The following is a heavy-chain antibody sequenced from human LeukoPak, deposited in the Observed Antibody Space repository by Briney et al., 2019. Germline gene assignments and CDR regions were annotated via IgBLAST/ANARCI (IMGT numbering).Heavy chain of an antibody. D-gene: IGHD3-9*01. CDR1: GGTFSSYA. V-gene: IGHV1-69*06. CDR2: IIPIFGTA. Sequence: SVKVSCKASGGTFSSYAISWVRQAPGQGLEWMGGIIPIFGTANYAQKFQGRVTITADKSTSTAYMELSSLRSEDTAVYYCARGLYYDILTGPTPYYYYYMDVWGKGTTVTVSS. J-gene: IGHJ6*03. CDR3: ARGLYYDILTGPTPYYYYYMDV.